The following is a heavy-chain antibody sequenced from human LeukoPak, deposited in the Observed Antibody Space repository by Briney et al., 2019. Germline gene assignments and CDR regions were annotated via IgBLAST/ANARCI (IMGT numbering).Heavy chain of an antibody. V-gene: IGHV4-59*01. CDR3: ARTTEGYCSGGSCYSYYYYMDV. Sequence: PSETLSLTCTVSGGSISSYYWSWIRQPPGKGLEWIGYIYYSGSTNYNPSRKSRVTISVDTSKNQFSLKLRFVTPADTAVYYCARTTEGYCSGGSCYSYYYYMDVWGKGTTVTVSS. CDR1: GGSISSYY. CDR2: IYYSGST. D-gene: IGHD2-15*01. J-gene: IGHJ6*03.